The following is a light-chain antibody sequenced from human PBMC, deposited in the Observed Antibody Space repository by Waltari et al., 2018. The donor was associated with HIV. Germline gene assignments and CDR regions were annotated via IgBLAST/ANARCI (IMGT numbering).Light chain of an antibody. CDR2: DAS. V-gene: IGKV3-11*01. J-gene: IGKJ4*01. CDR1: QSVSSY. CDR3: QQRSNWAVT. Sequence: EIVLTQSPATLSLSPGERATLSCRASQSVSSYFAWYQQKAGQAPRLLIYDASNRGTGIPARFSGSGSGTDFTLTISRLEPEDFAVYYCQQRSNWAVTFGGGTKVEIK.